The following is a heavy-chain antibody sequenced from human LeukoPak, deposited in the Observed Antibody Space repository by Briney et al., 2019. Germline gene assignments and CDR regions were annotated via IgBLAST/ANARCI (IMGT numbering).Heavy chain of an antibody. CDR2: IDQDGSEK. V-gene: IGHV3-7*02. D-gene: IGHD5-12*01. J-gene: IGHJ4*02. CDR3: ARLYDSNRDHSGYGY. CDR1: AFTFSSYW. Sequence: GGSLRLSCAASAFTFSSYWMSWVRQAPGKGLEGVANIDQDGSEKYYVDSVKGRFTISRDNAKNSLFMQMNSLRVEDTAVYYCARLYDSNRDHSGYGYWGRGTLVTVSS.